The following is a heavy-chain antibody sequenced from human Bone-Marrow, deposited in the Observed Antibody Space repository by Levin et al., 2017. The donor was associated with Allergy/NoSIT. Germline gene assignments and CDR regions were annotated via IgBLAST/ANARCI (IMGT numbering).Heavy chain of an antibody. CDR3: AMGRLQYYFDH. CDR2: IVPALRAA. V-gene: IGHV1-69*13. J-gene: IGHJ4*02. Sequence: SVKVSCQASGGAFSTQVISWLRQAPGQGLEWMGGIVPALRAANSAQKFQGRVTVTADESTKTAYMELSSLTSEDTAVYFCAMGRLQYYFDHWGQGTLVTVSS. D-gene: IGHD4-11*01. CDR1: GGAFSTQV.